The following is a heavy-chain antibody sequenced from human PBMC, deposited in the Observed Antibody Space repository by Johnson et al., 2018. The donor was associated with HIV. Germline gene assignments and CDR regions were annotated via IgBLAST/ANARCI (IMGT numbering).Heavy chain of an antibody. CDR1: GFTVSSNY. CDR3: AREDYSAFDI. Sequence: VQLVESGGGLVQPGGSLRLSCAASGFTVSSNYMSWVRQAPGKGLEWVANIKQDGSEKYYVDSVKGRFTISRDNAKNSVYLQMNSLRAEDTAVYYCAREDYSAFDIWGQGTMVTVSS. J-gene: IGHJ3*02. V-gene: IGHV3-7*03. D-gene: IGHD4-11*01. CDR2: IKQDGSEK.